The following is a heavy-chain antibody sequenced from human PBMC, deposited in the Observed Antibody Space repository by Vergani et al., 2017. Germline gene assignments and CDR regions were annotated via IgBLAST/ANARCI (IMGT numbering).Heavy chain of an antibody. CDR3: AREPHYYDATGYNYHV. CDR1: GYSISNGYH. D-gene: IGHD3-22*01. Sequence: QVQLQESGPGLVKPSETLSLTCTVSGYSISNGYHWGWIRQPPGGGLEWIGRIYGSGTTNYNPSLRSRVTISVDTSKNQFSLHLSSVTAADTAVYFCAREPHYYDATGYNYHVWGQGTLVIVSS. J-gene: IGHJ4*02. V-gene: IGHV4-38-2*02. CDR2: IYGSGTT.